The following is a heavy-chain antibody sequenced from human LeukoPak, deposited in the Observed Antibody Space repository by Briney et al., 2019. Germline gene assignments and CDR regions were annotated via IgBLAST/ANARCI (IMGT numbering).Heavy chain of an antibody. D-gene: IGHD2-21*01. J-gene: IGHJ6*04. CDR3: ARHSHMDV. V-gene: IGHV1-46*04. CDR2: INPSGGST. CDR1: GYTFTRYS. Sequence: GSVRVSCKASGYTFTRYSMHWVRQAPGQGLEWMGVINPSGGSTNYAEKVKGRFTMTRDTSTSTVYMELRSLRSEDTAVYYCARHSHMDVWRKGTTVTVSS.